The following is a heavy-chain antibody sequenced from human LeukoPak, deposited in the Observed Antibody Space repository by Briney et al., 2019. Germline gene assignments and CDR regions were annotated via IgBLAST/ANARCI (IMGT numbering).Heavy chain of an antibody. CDR1: GFTFSSYS. CDR2: ISSSSSTI. D-gene: IGHD5-12*01. CDR3: ARDLSGWYSGYDYYYYYGMDV. J-gene: IGHJ6*02. Sequence: GGSLRLSCAASGFTFSSYSMNWVRQAPGKGLEWVSYISSSSSTIYYADSVKGRFTISRDNAKNSLYLQMNSLRDEDTAVYYCARDLSGWYSGYDYYYYYGMDVWGQGTTVTVSS. V-gene: IGHV3-48*02.